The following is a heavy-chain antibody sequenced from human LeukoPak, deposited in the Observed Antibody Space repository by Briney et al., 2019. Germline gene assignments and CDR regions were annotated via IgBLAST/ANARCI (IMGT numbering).Heavy chain of an antibody. V-gene: IGHV3-23*01. Sequence: GGSLRLSCAASGFTFSSYAMSWVRQAPGKGLEWVSTLSGSGITTYYADSVKGRFTISRDNSTNTLYLQMNSLRAEDTAVYYCAKGIYSSGWSYFDYWGHGTLVTVSS. CDR2: LSGSGITT. CDR1: GFTFSSYA. CDR3: AKGIYSSGWSYFDY. D-gene: IGHD6-19*01. J-gene: IGHJ4*01.